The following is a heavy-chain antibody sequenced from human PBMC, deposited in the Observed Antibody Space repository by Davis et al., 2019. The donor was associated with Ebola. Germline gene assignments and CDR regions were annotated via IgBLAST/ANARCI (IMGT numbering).Heavy chain of an antibody. V-gene: IGHV3-7*03. CDR3: ARDNRGRPLGY. Sequence: GESLKISCAASGFTFSSYWMSWVRQAPGKGLEWVANIKQDGSEKYDVASVRGRFTISRDNTKNSLYLQMKSLRVEDTAVYYCARDNRGRPLGYWGQGTLVIVSS. D-gene: IGHD3-16*02. CDR1: GFTFSSYW. CDR2: IKQDGSEK. J-gene: IGHJ4*02.